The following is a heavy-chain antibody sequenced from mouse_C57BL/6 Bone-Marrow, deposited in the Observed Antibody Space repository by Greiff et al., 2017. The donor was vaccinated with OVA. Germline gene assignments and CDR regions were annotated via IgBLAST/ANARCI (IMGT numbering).Heavy chain of an antibody. D-gene: IGHD1-1*01. CDR2: INPSSGYT. V-gene: IGHV1-4*01. CDR3: ASPNYGSTPWFAY. J-gene: IGHJ3*01. CDR1: GYTFTSYT. Sequence: QVQLKESGAELARPGASVKMSCKASGYTFTSYTMHWVKQRPGQGLEWIGYINPSSGYTKYNQKFKDKATLTADKSSSTAYMQLSSLTSEDSAVYYCASPNYGSTPWFAYWGQGTLVTVSA.